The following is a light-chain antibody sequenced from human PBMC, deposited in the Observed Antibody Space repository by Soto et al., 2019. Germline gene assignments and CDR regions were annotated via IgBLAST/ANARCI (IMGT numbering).Light chain of an antibody. CDR1: SSDVGGYNY. V-gene: IGLV2-14*01. CDR2: DVS. Sequence: QSVLTQPASVSGSPGQSITISCTGTSSDVGGYNYVSWYQPHPGKAPKLMIYDVSNRPSGVSNRFSGSKSGNTASLTISGLQAEDEADYYGSSYTSSSTVVFGGGTKLTVL. CDR3: SSYTSSSTVV. J-gene: IGLJ2*01.